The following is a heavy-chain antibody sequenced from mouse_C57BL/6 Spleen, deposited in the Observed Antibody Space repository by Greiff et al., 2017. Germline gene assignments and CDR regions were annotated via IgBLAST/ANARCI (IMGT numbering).Heavy chain of an antibody. CDR1: GFTFSSYA. J-gene: IGHJ2*01. CDR2: ISSGGDYI. V-gene: IGHV5-9-1*02. CDR3: TRERAGNYFDY. Sequence: EVQRVESGEGLVKPGGSLKLSCAASGFTFSSYAMSWVRQTPEKRLEWVAYISSGGDYIYYADTVKGRFTISRDNARNTLYLQMSSLKSEDTAMYYCTRERAGNYFDYWGQGTTLTVSS. D-gene: IGHD3-3*01.